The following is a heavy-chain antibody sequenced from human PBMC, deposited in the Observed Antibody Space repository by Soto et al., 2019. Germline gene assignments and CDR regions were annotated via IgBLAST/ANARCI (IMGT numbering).Heavy chain of an antibody. V-gene: IGHV3-30-3*01. Sequence: GVLRLSCAASGFTFSSYAMHWVRQAPGKGLEWVAVISYDGSNKYYADSVKGRFTISRDNPKNTLYLQMNSLRAEDTAVYYCAREPTMAYYDFWSGSPSYYFDYWGQGTLVTVSS. J-gene: IGHJ4*02. CDR3: AREPTMAYYDFWSGSPSYYFDY. CDR2: ISYDGSNK. D-gene: IGHD3-3*01. CDR1: GFTFSSYA.